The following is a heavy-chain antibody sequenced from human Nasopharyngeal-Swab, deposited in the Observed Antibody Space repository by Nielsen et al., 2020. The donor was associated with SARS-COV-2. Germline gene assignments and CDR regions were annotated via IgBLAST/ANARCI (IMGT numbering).Heavy chain of an antibody. CDR2: ISGSGGST. J-gene: IGHJ3*02. D-gene: IGHD3-9*01. V-gene: IGHV3-23*01. Sequence: GASLKIPCAASGFTFSSYAMSWVRQAPGKGLEWVSAISGSGGSTYYADSVKGRFTISRDNSKNTLYLQMNSLRAEDTAVYYCAKEILMYDILKGAFDIWGQGTMVTVSS. CDR3: AKEILMYDILKGAFDI. CDR1: GFTFSSYA.